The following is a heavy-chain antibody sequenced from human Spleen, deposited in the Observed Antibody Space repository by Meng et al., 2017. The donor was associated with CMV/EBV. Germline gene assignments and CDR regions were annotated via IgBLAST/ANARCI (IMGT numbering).Heavy chain of an antibody. V-gene: IGHV3-33*03. J-gene: IGHJ4*02. D-gene: IGHD3-10*01. CDR1: GFTFSKGG. CDR2: IWYDGSEE. Sequence: SFKASGFTFSKGGMHWVRQAPGKGLEWVAVIWYDGSEEYYADNVKGRFTISRDNYRHMLYLQMNNLRAEDTAVYYCAKAPYSGGFDSWGQGTLVTVSS. CDR3: AKAPYSGGFDS.